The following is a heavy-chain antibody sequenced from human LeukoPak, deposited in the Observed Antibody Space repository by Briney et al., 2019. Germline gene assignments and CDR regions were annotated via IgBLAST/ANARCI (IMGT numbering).Heavy chain of an antibody. D-gene: IGHD3-10*01. CDR1: GFTFGDYA. Sequence: GGSLRLSCTASGFTFGDYAMSWFRQAPGKGLEWVSSIGSSSSSIYYADSVKGRFTISRDNPKNSLYLQLNSLRAEDTAVYYCARETMEAFDIWGQGTMITVSS. V-gene: IGHV3-21*01. CDR3: ARETMEAFDI. CDR2: IGSSSSSI. J-gene: IGHJ3*02.